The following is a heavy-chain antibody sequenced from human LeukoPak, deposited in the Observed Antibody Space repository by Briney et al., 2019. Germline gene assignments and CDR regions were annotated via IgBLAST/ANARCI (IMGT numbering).Heavy chain of an antibody. CDR2: GSVIGSYT. CDR3: SRDTSFNYGSHYGMDV. J-gene: IGHJ6*02. Sequence: GGCLTLSCAASGFTFSNYAMNWVSQSPGKGMEWVSGGSVIGSYTSFASSVKVRFTISRDNSSDTLYLHLHSLSAEDTALYYCSRDTSFNYGSHYGMDVWGQGTTVTVSS. CDR1: GFTFSNYA. V-gene: IGHV3-23*01. D-gene: IGHD3-10*01.